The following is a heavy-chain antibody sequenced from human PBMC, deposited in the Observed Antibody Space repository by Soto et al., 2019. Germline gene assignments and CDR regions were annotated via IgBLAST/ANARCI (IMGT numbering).Heavy chain of an antibody. CDR3: ARGYSGYGFDYYYYYGMDV. Sequence: SPTLSLTCAIPGDSVSSNSAAWNWIRQSPSRGLEWLGRTYYRSKWYNDYAVSVKSRITINPDTSKNQFSLQLNSVTPEDTAVYYCARGYSGYGFDYYYYYGMDVWGQGTTVTVSS. D-gene: IGHD5-12*01. CDR1: GDSVSSNSAA. J-gene: IGHJ6*02. CDR2: TYYRSKWYN. V-gene: IGHV6-1*01.